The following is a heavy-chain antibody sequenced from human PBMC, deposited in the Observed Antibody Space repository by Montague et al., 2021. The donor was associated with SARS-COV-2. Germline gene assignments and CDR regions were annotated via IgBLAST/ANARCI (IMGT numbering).Heavy chain of an antibody. CDR1: GRSISTDHY. D-gene: IGHD4-11*01. J-gene: IGHJ5*02. CDR3: ASQVGYLDYFDP. CDR2: IHHSGNT. V-gene: IGHV4-38-2*02. Sequence: SETLSLTCTVSGRSISTDHYWGWIRQPPGKGLEWIGSIHHSGNTYYKPSLKSRLTISIDTSKNQFSLKLTSLTAADTAVYYCASQVGYLDYFDPWGQGTLVTVSS.